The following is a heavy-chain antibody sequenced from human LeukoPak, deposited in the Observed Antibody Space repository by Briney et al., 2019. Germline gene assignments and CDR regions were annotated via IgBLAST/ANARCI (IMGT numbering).Heavy chain of an antibody. Sequence: GASVKVPCKASGYTFTSYYMHWVRQAPGQGLEWMGIINPSGGSTSYAQKFQGRVTMTRDTSTSTVYMELSSLRSEDTAVYYCARGLGTRLPLDAFDIWGQGTMVTVSS. V-gene: IGHV1-46*01. J-gene: IGHJ3*02. CDR2: INPSGGST. CDR1: GYTFTSYY. CDR3: ARGLGTRLPLDAFDI. D-gene: IGHD1-14*01.